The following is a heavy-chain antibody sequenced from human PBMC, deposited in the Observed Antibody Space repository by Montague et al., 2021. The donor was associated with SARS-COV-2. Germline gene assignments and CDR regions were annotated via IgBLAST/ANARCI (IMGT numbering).Heavy chain of an antibody. CDR1: GGSFSGYN. CDR2: INDSGGT. V-gene: IGHV4-34*01. CDR3: ARGVPGY. Sequence: SETLSLTCAVYGGSFSGYNWGWVRQSPGKGLEWIGQINDSGGTKYNPSLKSRVTIPLDTSKNQFSLKLSSVTAADTAVYYCARGVPGYWGQGTLVTVSS. J-gene: IGHJ4*02. D-gene: IGHD4/OR15-4a*01.